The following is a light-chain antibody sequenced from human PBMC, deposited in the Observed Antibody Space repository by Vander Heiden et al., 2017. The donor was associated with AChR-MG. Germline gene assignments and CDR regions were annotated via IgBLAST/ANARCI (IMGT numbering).Light chain of an antibody. J-gene: IGKJ1*01. CDR2: YAS. V-gene: IGKV6-21*02. Sequence: EIVLTQSPDFQSVPPKQKVTITCRARQRIGTNLHTYQQQPAHSPKPHPQYASQSIPGVPSSFRGSGSGTDFTLTINSLEAEDAATKYCHQSSSLPWTFGQGTKVEIK. CDR1: QRIGTN. CDR3: HQSSSLPWT.